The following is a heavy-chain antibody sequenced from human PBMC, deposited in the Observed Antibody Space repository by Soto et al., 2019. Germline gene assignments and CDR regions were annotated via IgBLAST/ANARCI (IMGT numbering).Heavy chain of an antibody. Sequence: ASVKVSCKASGYTFTSYDINWVRQATGQGLEWMGWMNPNSGNTGYAQKFQGRVTMTRNTSISTAYMELSSLRPEDTAVYYCATTYYYDSSGPNDAFDIWGQGTMVTVSS. J-gene: IGHJ3*02. V-gene: IGHV1-8*01. CDR1: GYTFTSYD. D-gene: IGHD3-22*01. CDR2: MNPNSGNT. CDR3: ATTYYYDSSGPNDAFDI.